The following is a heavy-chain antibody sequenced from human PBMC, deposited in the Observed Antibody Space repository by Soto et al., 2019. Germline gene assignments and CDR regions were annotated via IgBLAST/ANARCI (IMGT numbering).Heavy chain of an antibody. CDR2: ISAYNGNT. Sequence: GAPVKVSCKASGYTFTSYGISWVRQAPGQGLEWMGWISAYNGNTNYAQKLQGRVTMTTDTSTSTAYMELRSLRSDDTAVYYCAGVAARPPYSCFDPWGKGTLVTV. J-gene: IGHJ5*02. V-gene: IGHV1-18*01. CDR1: GYTFTSYG. CDR3: AGVAARPPYSCFDP. D-gene: IGHD6-6*01.